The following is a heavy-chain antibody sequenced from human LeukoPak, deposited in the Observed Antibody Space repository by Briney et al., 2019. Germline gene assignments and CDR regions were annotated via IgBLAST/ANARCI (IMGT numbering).Heavy chain of an antibody. CDR1: GFSFNNYA. D-gene: IGHD4-23*01. CDR3: AKDSGNYGGNTAAEYFQH. V-gene: IGHV3-30*02. Sequence: GGSLRLSCAASGFSFNNYAMHWVRRAPGKGLEWVAYTRYDGSSAYYADLVKGRFTISRDNSKNTLYLQMDSLRDEDTAEYYCAKDSGNYGGNTAAEYFQHWGQGTLVTVSS. CDR2: TRYDGSSA. J-gene: IGHJ1*01.